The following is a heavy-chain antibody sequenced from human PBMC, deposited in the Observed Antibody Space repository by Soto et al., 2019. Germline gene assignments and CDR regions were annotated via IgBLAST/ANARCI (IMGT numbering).Heavy chain of an antibody. Sequence: QVQLQQWGAGLLKPSETLSLTCAVYGGSFSGYYWSWIRQPPGKGLEWIGEINHSGSTNYNPSLTGRVTISLDRSRNQFSLKPSSVPAAATAVYYCAISRGRTPCYWDYWGQGTLVTASS. D-gene: IGHD2-2*01. CDR3: AISRGRTPCYWDY. CDR1: GGSFSGYY. V-gene: IGHV4-34*01. CDR2: INHSGST. J-gene: IGHJ4*02.